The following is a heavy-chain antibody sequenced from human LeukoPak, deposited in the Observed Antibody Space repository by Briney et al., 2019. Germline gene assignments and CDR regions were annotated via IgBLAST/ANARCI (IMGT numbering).Heavy chain of an antibody. CDR3: TTEPPWDV. CDR2: ISYDGSNK. J-gene: IGHJ6*02. Sequence: GGSLRLSCAASGFAFSSYWMHWVRQAPGKGLEWVAVISYDGSNKYYADSVKGRFTISRDNSKNTLYLQMNSLRAEDTAVYYCTTEPPWDVWGQGTTVTVSS. CDR1: GFAFSSYW. V-gene: IGHV3-30-3*01.